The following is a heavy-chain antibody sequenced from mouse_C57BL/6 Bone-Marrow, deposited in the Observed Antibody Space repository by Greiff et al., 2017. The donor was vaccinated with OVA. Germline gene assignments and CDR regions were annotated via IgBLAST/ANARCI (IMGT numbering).Heavy chain of an antibody. CDR3: AIQCITTVVDFDY. Sequence: QVQLQQPGAELVKPGASVKVSCKASGYTFTSYWMHWVKQRPGQGLEWIGRIHPSDSDTNYNQKFKGKATLTVAKSSSTAYMQLSSLTSEDSAVYYCAIQCITTVVDFDYWGQGTTLTVSS. J-gene: IGHJ2*01. CDR2: IHPSDSDT. D-gene: IGHD1-1*01. CDR1: GYTFTSYW. V-gene: IGHV1-74*01.